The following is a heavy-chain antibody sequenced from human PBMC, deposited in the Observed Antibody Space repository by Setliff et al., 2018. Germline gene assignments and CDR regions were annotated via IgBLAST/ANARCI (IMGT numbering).Heavy chain of an antibody. D-gene: IGHD3-3*01. CDR3: ARQFWIAITAPSWIDP. CDR2: IYDSGSS. CDR1: GGTFSDYY. J-gene: IGHJ5*02. Sequence: SETLSLTCAAYGGTFSDYYWTWIRQPPGKGLEWIGNIYDSGSSNYNASLKSRLIITRDTSKNQFSLRLTSVTAADTAVYYCARQFWIAITAPSWIDPWGQGTLVTVSS. V-gene: IGHV4-34*01.